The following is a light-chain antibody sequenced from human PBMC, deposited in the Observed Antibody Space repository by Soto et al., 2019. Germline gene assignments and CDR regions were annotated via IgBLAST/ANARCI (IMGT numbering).Light chain of an antibody. J-gene: IGLJ2*01. CDR1: HSNIGSYA. V-gene: IGLV1-44*01. CDR2: RNN. Sequence: QSVLTQPPSASGAPGQKLPIPCSGSHSNIGSYAENWYQQLPGTAPKLLVSRNNQRPSGVPDRFSGSKSGTSASLAISGLQSEDEADYYCAAWDYSLSGRVFGGGTQLPS. CDR3: AAWDYSLSGRV.